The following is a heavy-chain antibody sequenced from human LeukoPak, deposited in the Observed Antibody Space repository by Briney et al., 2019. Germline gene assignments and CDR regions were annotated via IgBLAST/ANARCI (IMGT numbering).Heavy chain of an antibody. J-gene: IGHJ4*02. Sequence: SETLSLTCTVSGGSISDYYWSWIRQPPGKGLEWIGYIYYSGSTNYNPSLKSRVTISVDTSKNQFSLKLTSVTAADTAVYYCARAMSGWSEDYWGQGTLVTVSS. CDR2: IYYSGST. D-gene: IGHD6-19*01. CDR3: ARAMSGWSEDY. V-gene: IGHV4-59*01. CDR1: GGSISDYY.